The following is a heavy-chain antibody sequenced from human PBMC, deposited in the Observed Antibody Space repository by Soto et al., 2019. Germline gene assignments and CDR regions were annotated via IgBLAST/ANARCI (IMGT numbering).Heavy chain of an antibody. V-gene: IGHV4-61*01. Sequence: LSLTCTVSGGSVSSGSYYWSWIRQPPGKGLEWIGYIYYSGSTNYNPSLKSRVTISVDTSKNQFSLKLSSVTAADTAVYYCARDQYCSGGSCYLDWGQGTLVTAPQ. CDR1: GGSVSSGSYY. CDR3: ARDQYCSGGSCYLD. D-gene: IGHD2-15*01. CDR2: IYYSGST. J-gene: IGHJ4*02.